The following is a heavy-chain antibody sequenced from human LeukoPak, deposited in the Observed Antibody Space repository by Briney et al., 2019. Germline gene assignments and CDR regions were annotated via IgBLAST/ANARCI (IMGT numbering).Heavy chain of an antibody. Sequence: GASVKVSCKASGYTFTSYYMHWVRQAPGQGLEWMGIINPSGGSTSYAQKFQGRVTMTRDTSISTAYMELSRLRSDDTAVYYCARVPRVWHYYGSGSYLGNWFDPWGQGTLVTVSS. CDR1: GYTFTSYY. CDR2: INPSGGST. J-gene: IGHJ5*02. CDR3: ARVPRVWHYYGSGSYLGNWFDP. D-gene: IGHD3-10*01. V-gene: IGHV1-46*01.